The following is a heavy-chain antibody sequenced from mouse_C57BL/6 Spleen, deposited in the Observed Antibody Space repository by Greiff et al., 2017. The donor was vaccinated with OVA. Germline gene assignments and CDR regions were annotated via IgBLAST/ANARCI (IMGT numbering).Heavy chain of an antibody. CDR2: IDPSDSYT. V-gene: IGHV1-50*01. CDR1: GYTFTSYW. D-gene: IGHD2-4*01. J-gene: IGHJ4*01. Sequence: QVQLQQSGAELVKPGASVKLSCKASGYTFTSYWMQWVKQRPGPGLEWIGEIDPSDSYTNYNPKFKGKATLTVDTSSSTAYMQLSSRTSEDSAVYYCARRCDYESAMDYWGQGTSVTVSS. CDR3: ARRCDYESAMDY.